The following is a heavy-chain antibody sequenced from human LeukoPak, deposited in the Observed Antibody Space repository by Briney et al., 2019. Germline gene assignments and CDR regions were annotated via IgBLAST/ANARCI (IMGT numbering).Heavy chain of an antibody. CDR1: GSTFSNYW. D-gene: IGHD4-23*01. V-gene: IGHV3-7*05. Sequence: GGSLRLSCAASGSTFSNYWMSWVRQAPGKGLEWVANIKQDGSEKYYVDSVKGRFTISRDNAKNSLYLQMNSLRAEDTAVYYCARAPEGYTVVTIFDFWGQGTLVTVSS. CDR3: ARAPEGYTVVTIFDF. CDR2: IKQDGSEK. J-gene: IGHJ4*02.